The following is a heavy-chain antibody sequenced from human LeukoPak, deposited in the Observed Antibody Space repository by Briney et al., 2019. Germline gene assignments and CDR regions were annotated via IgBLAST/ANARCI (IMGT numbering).Heavy chain of an antibody. J-gene: IGHJ4*02. CDR3: AKHQQIYGDSLMDV. V-gene: IGHV3-23*01. CDR1: GFTFSNYA. Sequence: PGGSLRLSCAASGFTFSNYAMSWVRQAPGKGLEWVSSIRGNGARTDYADSVKGRFTISRDNSKNTLYLQMNSLRAEDTAVYYCAKHQQIYGDSLMDVWGQGTLVTVSS. D-gene: IGHD4-17*01. CDR2: IRGNGART.